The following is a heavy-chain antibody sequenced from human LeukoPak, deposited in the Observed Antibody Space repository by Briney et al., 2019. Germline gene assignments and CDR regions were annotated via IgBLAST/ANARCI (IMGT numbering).Heavy chain of an antibody. Sequence: GGSLRLSCAASGFTFSSYAMSWVRQAPGKGLEWVSAISGSGGSTYYADSVKGRFTISRDNSKNTLYLQMNSLRAEDTAVYYCAKVLRGDIAVAGFDYWGQGTLVTVSS. D-gene: IGHD6-19*01. CDR2: ISGSGGST. J-gene: IGHJ4*02. V-gene: IGHV3-23*01. CDR3: AKVLRGDIAVAGFDY. CDR1: GFTFSSYA.